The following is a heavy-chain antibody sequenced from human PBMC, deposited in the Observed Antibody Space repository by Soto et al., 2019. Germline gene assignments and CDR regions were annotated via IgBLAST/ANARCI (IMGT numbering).Heavy chain of an antibody. Sequence: GGTLRLSCAASGFTFSSYSMSWVRQAPGKGLEWVSAISGSGGSTYYADSVKGRITISRNNSKNTLYLQMNSLRAEYTAVYYCAKSPGYSSGSSEWGQGTLVTVSS. CDR1: GFTFSSYS. V-gene: IGHV3-23*01. CDR3: AKSPGYSSGSSE. D-gene: IGHD6-19*01. J-gene: IGHJ4*02. CDR2: ISGSGGST.